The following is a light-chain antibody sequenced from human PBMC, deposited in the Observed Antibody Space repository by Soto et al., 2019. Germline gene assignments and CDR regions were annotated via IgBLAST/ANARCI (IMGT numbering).Light chain of an antibody. V-gene: IGKV3-20*01. CDR2: GAS. CDR3: HHYGSSTWT. CDR1: QSVSSSY. Sequence: EIVLTQSPGTLSLSPGERATLSCRASQSVSSSYLAWYQQKPGQAPRLLIYGASSRATGVQDRFSGCGSGTDFTLTISRLEPEDFVVYYCHHYGSSTWTFGQGTKVQIK. J-gene: IGKJ1*01.